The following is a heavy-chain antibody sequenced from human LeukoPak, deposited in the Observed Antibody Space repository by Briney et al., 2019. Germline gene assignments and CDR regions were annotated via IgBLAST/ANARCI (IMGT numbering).Heavy chain of an antibody. J-gene: IGHJ4*02. V-gene: IGHV3-66*01. CDR1: GFTVSSNY. Sequence: GGSLRLSCAASGFTVSSNYMSWVRQAPGKGLEWVSVIYSGGSTYYADSAKGRFTISRDNSKNTLYLQMNSLRAEDTAVYYCAREYYYGSGSYSLDYWGQGTLVTVSS. CDR3: AREYYYGSGSYSLDY. CDR2: IYSGGST. D-gene: IGHD3-10*01.